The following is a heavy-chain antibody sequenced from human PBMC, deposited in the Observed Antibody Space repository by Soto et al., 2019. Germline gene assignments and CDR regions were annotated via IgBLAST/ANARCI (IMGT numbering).Heavy chain of an antibody. CDR2: IYWDDDK. J-gene: IGHJ4*02. V-gene: IGHV2-5*02. CDR3: AHTWGLPFDY. Sequence: QITLKESGPTLVKPTQTLTLTCTYSGFSLRTTGVGVGWIRQPPGKALEWLGIIYWDDDKRYSPSLKSRLTLTGDISKSQVVLTMTHMGPVDTATYFCAHTWGLPFDYWGPGNLVIVSS. D-gene: IGHD3-16*01. CDR1: GFSLRTTGVG.